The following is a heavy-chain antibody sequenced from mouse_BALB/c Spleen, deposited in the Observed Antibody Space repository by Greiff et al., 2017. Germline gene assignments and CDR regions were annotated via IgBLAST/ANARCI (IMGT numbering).Heavy chain of an antibody. D-gene: IGHD2-4*01. J-gene: IGHJ4*01. CDR2: INPYNGDT. V-gene: IGHV1-20*02. Sequence: EVQLVESGPELVKPGASVKISCKASGYSFTGYFMNWVMQSHGKSLEWIGRINPYNGDTFYNQKFKGKATLTVDKSSSTAHMELRSLASEDSAVYYCARGFYYDYDCAMDYWGQGTSVTVSS. CDR3: ARGFYYDYDCAMDY. CDR1: GYSFTGYF.